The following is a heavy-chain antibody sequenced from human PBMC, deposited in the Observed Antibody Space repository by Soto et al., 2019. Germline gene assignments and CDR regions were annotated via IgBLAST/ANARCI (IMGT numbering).Heavy chain of an antibody. Sequence: SETLSLTCTVSGGSISSGGYYWSWIRQHPGKGLEWIGYIYYSGSTYYNPSLKSRVTISVDRSKNQFSLKLSSVTAADTAVYYCARRRGFPYYSGMDVWGQGTTVTVSS. V-gene: IGHV4-31*03. CDR2: IYYSGST. CDR3: ARRRGFPYYSGMDV. CDR1: GGSISSGGYY. J-gene: IGHJ6*02. D-gene: IGHD5-12*01.